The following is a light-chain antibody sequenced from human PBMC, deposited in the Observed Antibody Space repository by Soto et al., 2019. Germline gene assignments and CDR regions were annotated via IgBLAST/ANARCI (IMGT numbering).Light chain of an antibody. J-gene: IGLJ7*01. CDR1: NFNVKNNY. CDR3: ASWDDSLSETV. V-gene: IGLV1-47*01. Sequence: QAVVTQPPSLSGTPGQRVTISCSGSNFNVKNNYVYWYQQFAGTAPKLLTYSNNRRPSGVPDRFSGSKSGSSASLAISGLRPEDEADYYCASWDDSLSETVFGVGTQLTVL. CDR2: SNN.